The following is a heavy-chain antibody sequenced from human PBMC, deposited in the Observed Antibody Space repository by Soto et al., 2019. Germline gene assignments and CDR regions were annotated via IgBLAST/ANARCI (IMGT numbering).Heavy chain of an antibody. Sequence: ASVKVSCKASGYTFTSYVISWVRQAPGQGLEWMGWISAYNGNTNYAQKLQGRVTMTTDTSTSTAYMELRSLRSDDTAVYYCARSFDFWSGYPKSYYMDVWGKGTTVTVSS. J-gene: IGHJ6*03. D-gene: IGHD3-3*01. CDR3: ARSFDFWSGYPKSYYMDV. CDR1: GYTFTSYV. V-gene: IGHV1-18*01. CDR2: ISAYNGNT.